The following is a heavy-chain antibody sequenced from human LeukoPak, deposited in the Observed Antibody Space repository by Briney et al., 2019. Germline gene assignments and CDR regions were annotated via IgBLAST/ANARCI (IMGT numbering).Heavy chain of an antibody. CDR2: IYHSGGT. CDR3: ARVGTYYRSLDS. CDR1: GGSINDAS. Sequence: PSETLSLTSTVSGGSINDASWNWIRKPPGQGLEWIGYIYHSGGTNYNPSLKSRVTISLDTSKNQFSLKLSSVTAADTAVYYCARVGTYYRSLDSWGQGTLVTVSS. D-gene: IGHD3-10*01. V-gene: IGHV4-59*01. J-gene: IGHJ4*02.